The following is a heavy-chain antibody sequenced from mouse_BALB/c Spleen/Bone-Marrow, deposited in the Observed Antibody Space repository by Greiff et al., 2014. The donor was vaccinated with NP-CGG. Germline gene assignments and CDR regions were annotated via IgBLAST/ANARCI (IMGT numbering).Heavy chain of an antibody. D-gene: IGHD4-1*01. CDR3: ARKGLGLAMDY. V-gene: IGHV1-7*01. CDR2: INPNTDYT. Sequence: QVQLQQSGAELAKPGASVKMSCKASGYTFSSYWMHWVKQRPGQGLERIGYINPNTDYTEYNQKFKDKATLTADKSSSTAYMQLSSLTSEDSAVYYCARKGLGLAMDYWGQGTSVTVSS. CDR1: GYTFSSYW. J-gene: IGHJ4*01.